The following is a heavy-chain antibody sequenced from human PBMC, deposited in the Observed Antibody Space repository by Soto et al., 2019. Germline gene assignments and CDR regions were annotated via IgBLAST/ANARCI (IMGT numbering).Heavy chain of an antibody. CDR3: ARRYGDCFDY. CDR1: GGSISSSSYY. Sequence: PSETLSLTCTVSGGSISSSSYYWGWIRQPPGKGLEWIGSIYYSGNTYYNPSLKSRVTISVDTSKNQFSLKLSSVTAADTAVYYCARRYGDCFDYWGQGTLVTVSS. CDR2: IYYSGNT. J-gene: IGHJ4*02. D-gene: IGHD4-17*01. V-gene: IGHV4-39*01.